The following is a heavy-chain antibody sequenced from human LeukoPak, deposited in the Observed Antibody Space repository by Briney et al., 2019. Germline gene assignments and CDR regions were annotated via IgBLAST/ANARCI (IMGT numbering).Heavy chain of an antibody. J-gene: IGHJ4*02. Sequence: PGGSLRLSCAASGFTFSSYGMHWVRQAPGKGLEWVAFIRYDGSNKYYADSVKGRFTISRDNSKNTLYLQMNSLRAEDTAVYYCAKDILLWFGELFGQIDYWGQGTLVTVSS. D-gene: IGHD3-10*01. V-gene: IGHV3-30*02. CDR3: AKDILLWFGELFGQIDY. CDR1: GFTFSSYG. CDR2: IRYDGSNK.